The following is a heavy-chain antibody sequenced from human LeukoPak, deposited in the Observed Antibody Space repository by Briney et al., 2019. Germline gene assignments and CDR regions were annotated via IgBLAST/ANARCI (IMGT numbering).Heavy chain of an antibody. CDR3: ARAINVDY. CDR1: GFTFSSYW. D-gene: IGHD1-14*01. V-gene: IGHV3-7*04. J-gene: IGHJ4*02. CDR2: IKHDGSEE. Sequence: GGSLRLSCAASGFTFSSYWMTWVRQAPGKGLEWVANIKHDGSEEYYVDSVKGRFTISRDNAKNSLCLQMNSLRAEDTAVYYCARAINVDYWGQGTLVTVSS.